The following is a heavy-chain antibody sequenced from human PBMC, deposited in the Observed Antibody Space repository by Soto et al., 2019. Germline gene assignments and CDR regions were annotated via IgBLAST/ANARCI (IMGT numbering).Heavy chain of an antibody. CDR1: GGTFSSYT. CDR2: IIPILGIA. Sequence: QVQLVQSGAAVKKPGSSVKVSCKASGGTFSSYTISWVRQAPGQGLEWMGRIIPILGIANYAQKFQGRVTITADKSTSTAYMELSSLRSEDTAVYYCAREGHDYGDYVSGWGQGTLVTVSS. V-gene: IGHV1-69*08. J-gene: IGHJ4*02. CDR3: AREGHDYGDYVSG. D-gene: IGHD4-17*01.